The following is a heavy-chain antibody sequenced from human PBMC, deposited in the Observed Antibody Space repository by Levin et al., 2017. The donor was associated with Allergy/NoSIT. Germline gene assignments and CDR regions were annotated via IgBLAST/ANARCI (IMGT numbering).Heavy chain of an antibody. CDR1: GFTFSSYA. D-gene: IGHD5-18*01. Sequence: LSLTCAASGFTFSSYAMHWVRQAPGKGLEWVAVISYDGSSKYYADSVKGRFTISRDNSKNTLYLQMNSLRTEDTAVYYCARARGYSSPPFDYWGQGTLVTVSS. CDR3: ARARGYSSPPFDY. V-gene: IGHV3-30-3*01. J-gene: IGHJ4*02. CDR2: ISYDGSSK.